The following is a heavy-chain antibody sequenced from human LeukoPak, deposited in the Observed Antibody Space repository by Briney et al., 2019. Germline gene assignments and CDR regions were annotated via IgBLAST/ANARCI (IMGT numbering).Heavy chain of an antibody. V-gene: IGHV4-4*07. Sequence: SETLSLTCTVSGGSISGYYWSWIRQPAGKGLEWIGRIYSSGITNYSPSLKSRVTMSVDTSKNQLSLKLSSVTAADTAVYYCARGGSRNYVDYWGQGTLVTVSS. J-gene: IGHJ4*02. CDR2: IYSSGIT. CDR1: GGSISGYY. CDR3: ARGGSRNYVDY. D-gene: IGHD3-10*01.